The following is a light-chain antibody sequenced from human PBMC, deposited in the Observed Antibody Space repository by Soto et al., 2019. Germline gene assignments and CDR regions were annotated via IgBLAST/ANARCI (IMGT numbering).Light chain of an antibody. Sequence: QSALTQSPSASGSPGQSVTIACTGTSSDVGGYNYVSWYQQHPGKAPKLMIYDVSKRPSGVPDRFSGSKSGNTASLTVSGLQAEDEADYYCSSYAGTNIHYVFGTGTKLTVL. CDR2: DVS. J-gene: IGLJ1*01. CDR3: SSYAGTNIHYV. V-gene: IGLV2-8*01. CDR1: SSDVGGYNY.